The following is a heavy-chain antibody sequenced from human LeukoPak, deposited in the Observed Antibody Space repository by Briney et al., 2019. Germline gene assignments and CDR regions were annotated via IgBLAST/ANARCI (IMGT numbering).Heavy chain of an antibody. D-gene: IGHD1-26*01. CDR2: ISGSGGST. CDR1: GFTFSSYA. CDR3: AKDLSTWELLLLDAFDI. V-gene: IGHV3-23*01. Sequence: GRSLRLSCAASGFTFSSYAMSWVRQAPGKGLEWVSAISGSGGSTYYADSVKGRFTISRDNSKNTLYLQMNSLRAEDTAVYYCAKDLSTWELLLLDAFDIWGQGTMVTVSS. J-gene: IGHJ3*02.